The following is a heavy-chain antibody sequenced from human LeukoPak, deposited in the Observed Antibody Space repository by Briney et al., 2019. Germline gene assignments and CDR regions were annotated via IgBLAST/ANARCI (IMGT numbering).Heavy chain of an antibody. Sequence: GESLKISCKCSGSIFTNYWIGWGRHLPGKGLEWMGTIHPGDSGTRYSPSFQGQVTISADNSINTAYPQWNSLKASDTAMYYCARHVAPYSGNYMTDYWGQGTLVTVSS. V-gene: IGHV5-51*01. J-gene: IGHJ4*02. CDR2: IHPGDSGT. CDR3: ARHVAPYSGNYMTDY. D-gene: IGHD1-26*01. CDR1: GSIFTNYW.